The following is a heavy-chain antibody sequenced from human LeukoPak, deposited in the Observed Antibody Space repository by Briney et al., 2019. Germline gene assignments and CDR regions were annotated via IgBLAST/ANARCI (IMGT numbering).Heavy chain of an antibody. CDR1: GGTFSSYA. CDR2: IIPIFGTA. CDR3: ARRILDYGDYEGAFDI. J-gene: IGHJ3*02. Sequence: GASVKVCCKASGGTFSSYAISWVRQAPGQGLEWMGGIIPIFGTANYAQKFQGRVTITADESTSTAYMELSSLRSEDTAVYYCARRILDYGDYEGAFDIWGQGTMVTVSS. D-gene: IGHD4-17*01. V-gene: IGHV1-69*13.